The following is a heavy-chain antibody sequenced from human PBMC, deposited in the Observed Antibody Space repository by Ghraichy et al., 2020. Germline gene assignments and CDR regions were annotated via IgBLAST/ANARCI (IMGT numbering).Heavy chain of an antibody. Sequence: SETLSLTCAVYGGSFSGYYWSWIRQPPGKGLEWIGEINHSGSTNYNPSLKSRVTISVDTSKNQFSLKLSSVTAADTAVYYCASRTLTGRPRMRRYFDCWGQGSLVAVSS. CDR2: INHSGST. D-gene: IGHD1-20*01. CDR1: GGSFSGYY. CDR3: ASRTLTGRPRMRRYFDC. J-gene: IGHJ4*02. V-gene: IGHV4-34*01.